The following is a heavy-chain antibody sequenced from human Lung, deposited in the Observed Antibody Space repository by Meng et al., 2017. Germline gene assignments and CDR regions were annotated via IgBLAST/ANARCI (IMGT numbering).Heavy chain of an antibody. D-gene: IGHD3-3*01. V-gene: IGHV4-39*01. CDR1: GGSISSSSYY. J-gene: IGHJ4*02. Sequence: QLQLQESGPGPVKPSETLSLTCTVSGGSISSSSYYWGWIRQPPGKRLEWFGSIYYSGSTFYNPSLKSRVSMSVDTSKNQFSLRLNSVTAADTAVYYCARQGGRFSPNLWGQGTLVTVSS. CDR3: ARQGGRFSPNL. CDR2: IYYSGST.